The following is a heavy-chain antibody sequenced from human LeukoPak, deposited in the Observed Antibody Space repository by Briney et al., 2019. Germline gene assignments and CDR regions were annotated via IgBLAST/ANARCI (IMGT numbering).Heavy chain of an antibody. Sequence: GSVTRSGEVCGSRLSNVWMYLVGQASKKGLEGVANIKKDGSGISYVESVKGRFIISRDNSRNSLYLQMNSLKVEDTAVYFCAGGNAMDVWGKGTAVTVYS. CDR1: GSRLSNVW. J-gene: IGHJ6*04. CDR3: AGGNAMDV. CDR2: IKKDGSGI. V-gene: IGHV3-7*05.